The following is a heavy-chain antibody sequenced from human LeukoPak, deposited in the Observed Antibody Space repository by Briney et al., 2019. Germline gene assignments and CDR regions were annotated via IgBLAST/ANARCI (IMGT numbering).Heavy chain of an antibody. D-gene: IGHD1-26*01. V-gene: IGHV3-23*01. CDR2: ISRDTT. J-gene: IGHJ4*02. CDR3: VKESPYGSPRFYYFDY. CDR1: GFSLSSNA. Sequence: GGSLRLSCAASGFSLSSNAMSWVRQAPGKGPEWVSAISRDTTYYAASVKGRFTISKDVSKNTLSLQMNSLRAEDTAIYYCVKESPYGSPRFYYFDYWGQGILVTVSS.